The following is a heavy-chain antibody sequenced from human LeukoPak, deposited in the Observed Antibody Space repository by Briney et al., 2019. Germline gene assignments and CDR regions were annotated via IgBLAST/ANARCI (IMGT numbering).Heavy chain of an antibody. CDR1: GSTFSSYA. D-gene: IGHD4-17*01. J-gene: IGHJ6*02. Sequence: PGGSLRLSCAASGSTFSSYAMSWVRQAPGKGLEWVSAISGSGGSTYYADSVKGRFTISRDNSKNTLYLQMNSLRAEDTAVYYCAGTYGDYGVLDKGYYYYGMDVWGQGTTVTVSS. V-gene: IGHV3-23*01. CDR3: AGTYGDYGVLDKGYYYYGMDV. CDR2: ISGSGGST.